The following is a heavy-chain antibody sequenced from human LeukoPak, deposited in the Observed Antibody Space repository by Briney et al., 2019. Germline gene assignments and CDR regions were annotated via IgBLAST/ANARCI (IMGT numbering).Heavy chain of an antibody. CDR1: GYSFTTYW. Sequence: GESLRISCKGSGYSFTTYWMNWVRQMPGKGLEWIGRIDPNESYTNYRPSFQGHVTSSPDKSLSTAYLQWSSLKASGPAMYYCARAYRSSWHFDQWGQGTLVTVSS. CDR2: IDPNESYT. D-gene: IGHD6-13*01. V-gene: IGHV5-10-1*01. CDR3: ARAYRSSWHFDQ. J-gene: IGHJ4*02.